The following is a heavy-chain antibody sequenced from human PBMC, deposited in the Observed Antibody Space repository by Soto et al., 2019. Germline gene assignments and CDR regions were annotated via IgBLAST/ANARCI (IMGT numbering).Heavy chain of an antibody. CDR2: IYYSGST. V-gene: IGHV4-61*01. J-gene: IGHJ4*02. D-gene: IGHD3-9*01. Sequence: QVHLQESGPGLVKPSETLSLTCTVSGGSVSRASYYCTWIRQSPGKGLEWIGHIYYSGSTNYNPALKSRLTISVDTSKNQCSLKLSSLTAADTAVYYCARAGHDILTGDYSDYWGQGTLVTVSS. CDR3: ARAGHDILTGDYSDY. CDR1: GGSVSRASYY.